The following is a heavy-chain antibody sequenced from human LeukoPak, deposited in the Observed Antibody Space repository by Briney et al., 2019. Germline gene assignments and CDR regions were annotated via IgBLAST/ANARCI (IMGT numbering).Heavy chain of an antibody. CDR2: IYTSGST. CDR1: GGSISSYY. D-gene: IGHD6-13*01. J-gene: IGHJ4*02. CDR3: ARGKYSSSWYEFNY. V-gene: IGHV4-4*07. Sequence: SETLSLTCTVSGGSISSYYWSWIRQPARKGLEWIGRIYTSGSTNYTPSLKSRVTMSVDTSKNQFSLKLSSVTAADTDVYYCARGKYSSSWYEFNYWGQGTLVTVSS.